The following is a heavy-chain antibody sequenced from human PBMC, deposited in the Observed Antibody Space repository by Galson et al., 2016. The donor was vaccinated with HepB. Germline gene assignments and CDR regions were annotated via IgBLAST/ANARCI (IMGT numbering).Heavy chain of an antibody. Sequence: SLRLSCAGSGLRVDDQDFSWVQQAPGKGLAWDEGISWNNGRIGYADSVKGRFTITRDDTTNYLHLQMTTLRPEDTAVYYCAKDISPHSDSSGYFTRRVIQHWGQGILGTVS. CDR2: ISWNNGRI. D-gene: IGHD3-22*01. CDR1: GLRVDDQD. V-gene: IGHV3-9*01. J-gene: IGHJ1*01. CDR3: AKDISPHSDSSGYFTRRVIQH.